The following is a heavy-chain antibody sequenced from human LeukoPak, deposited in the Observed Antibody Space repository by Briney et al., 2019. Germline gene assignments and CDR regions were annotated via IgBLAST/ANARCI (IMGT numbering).Heavy chain of an antibody. Sequence: PSETLSLTCTVSGGSISSGSYYWSWIRQPAGKGLEWIGRIYTSGSTNYNPSLKSRVTMSVDTSKNQFSLKLSSVTAADTAVYYCAGGDSGSYYNVYAFDIWGQGTMVTVSS. V-gene: IGHV4-61*02. CDR1: GGSISSGSYY. CDR3: AGGDSGSYYNVYAFDI. J-gene: IGHJ3*02. CDR2: IYTSGST. D-gene: IGHD3-10*01.